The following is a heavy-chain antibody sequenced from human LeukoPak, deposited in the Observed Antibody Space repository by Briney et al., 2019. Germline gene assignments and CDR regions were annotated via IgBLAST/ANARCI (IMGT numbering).Heavy chain of an antibody. CDR3: ARDRRITMVRGVSFIFDP. V-gene: IGHV4-38-2*02. Sequence: SETLSLTCTVSGYSISSGYYWGWIRQPPGKGLEWIGSIYHSGSTYYNPSLKSRVTISVDTSKNQFSLKLSSVTAADTAVYYCARDRRITMVRGVSFIFDPWGQGTLVTVSS. CDR2: IYHSGST. CDR1: GYSISSGYY. D-gene: IGHD3-10*01. J-gene: IGHJ5*02.